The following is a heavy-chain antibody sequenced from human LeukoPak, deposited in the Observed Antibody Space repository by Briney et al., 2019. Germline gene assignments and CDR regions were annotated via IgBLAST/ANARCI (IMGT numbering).Heavy chain of an antibody. D-gene: IGHD2-15*01. CDR3: ARLGCNGDNCYSVDS. CDR1: GFTFDDYA. V-gene: IGHV3-9*01. Sequence: GGSLRLSCAASGFTFDDYAMHWVRQAPGKGLEWVSGISWNSGSIGYADSVKGRFTISRDNAKNSLYLQMNSLRAEDTAVYYCARLGCNGDNCYSVDSWGQGTLVTVSS. J-gene: IGHJ4*02. CDR2: ISWNSGSI.